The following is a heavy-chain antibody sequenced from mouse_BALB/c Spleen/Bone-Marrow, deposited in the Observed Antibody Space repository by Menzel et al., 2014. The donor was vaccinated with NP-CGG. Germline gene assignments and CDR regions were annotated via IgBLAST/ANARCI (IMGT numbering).Heavy chain of an antibody. D-gene: IGHD1-2*01. V-gene: IGHV1-39*01. CDR2: IDPYYGGT. CDR3: ARAGIHYYDFDV. Sequence: EVQLQQSGPELEKPGASVKISCKTSGYSFTGYNMNRVKQSNGKSLEWIGNIDPYYGGTSYNQKFKGKATLTVDKSSSTAYMQLKSLTSEDSADYYCARAGIHYYDFDVWGAGTTVTVSS. J-gene: IGHJ1*01. CDR1: GYSFTGYN.